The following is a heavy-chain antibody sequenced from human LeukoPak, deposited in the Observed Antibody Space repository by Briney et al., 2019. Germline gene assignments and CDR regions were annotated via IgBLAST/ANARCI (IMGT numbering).Heavy chain of an antibody. CDR1: GYTFTGYY. CDR3: AREDIVVVPAATSFDY. CDR2: INPNSGGT. J-gene: IGHJ4*02. V-gene: IGHV1-2*02. Sequence: ASVKVSCKASGYTFTGYYMHWVRQAPGQGLEWMGWINPNSGGTNYAQKFQGRVTMTRDTSISTAYMELSRLRSDGTAVYYCAREDIVVVPAATSFDYWGQGTLVTVSS. D-gene: IGHD2-2*01.